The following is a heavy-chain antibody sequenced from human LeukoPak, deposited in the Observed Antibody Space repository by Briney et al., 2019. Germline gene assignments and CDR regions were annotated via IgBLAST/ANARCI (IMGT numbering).Heavy chain of an antibody. D-gene: IGHD3-10*01. Sequence: GGSLRLSCAASGFTSGFTFSSYGMHWVRQAPGKGLEWVAVISYDGNNKYYADSVKGRFTISRDNSENTLYLQMNSLRVEDTAVYYCARWGSGKSFDYWGQGTLVTVSS. CDR1: GFTFSSYG. V-gene: IGHV3-30*03. CDR3: ARWGSGKSFDY. CDR2: ISYDGNNK. J-gene: IGHJ4*02.